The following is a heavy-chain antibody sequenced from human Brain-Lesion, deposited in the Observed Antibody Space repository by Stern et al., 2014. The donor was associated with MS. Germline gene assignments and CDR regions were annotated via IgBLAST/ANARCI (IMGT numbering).Heavy chain of an antibody. CDR2: IYSIGST. CDR3: ARGESSRYYYYFDY. Sequence: QLQLQESGPGLVKPSPTLSLTCNVSGDSISSGDNYWSWIRQSPGKGLVWIGYIYSIGSTCYNQSLKRRVTISVDTSQNQFSLRLSSVTAADTAVYYCARGESSRYYYYFDYWGQGTLVTVSS. J-gene: IGHJ4*02. D-gene: IGHD3-22*01. V-gene: IGHV4-30-4*01. CDR1: GDSISSGDNY.